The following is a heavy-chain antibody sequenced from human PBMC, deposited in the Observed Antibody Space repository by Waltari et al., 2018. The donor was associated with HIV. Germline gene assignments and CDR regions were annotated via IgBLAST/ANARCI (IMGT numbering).Heavy chain of an antibody. D-gene: IGHD6-6*01. Sequence: EVQLVESGGGPVKPGESLRLSCVTYGFLFNTYSMTWVRQAPGKGPEWVSSISSSGNFKHYADSVKGRFTISRDNAENSLYLQMNGLRAEDTAIYYCARDSRGSTWSLNWFDPWGQGTLVTVSS. J-gene: IGHJ5*02. CDR2: ISSSGNFK. V-gene: IGHV3-21*02. CDR1: GFLFNTYS. CDR3: ARDSRGSTWSLNWFDP.